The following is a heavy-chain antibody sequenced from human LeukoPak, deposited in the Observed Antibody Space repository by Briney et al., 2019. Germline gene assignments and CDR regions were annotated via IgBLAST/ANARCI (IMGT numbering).Heavy chain of an antibody. CDR1: GFTFSSYS. D-gene: IGHD6-13*01. V-gene: IGHV3-30*18. CDR3: ANLNIAAAGPDDY. J-gene: IGHJ4*02. CDR2: ISYDGSNK. Sequence: PGGSLRLSCAASGFTFSSYSMNWVRQAPGKGLEWVAVISYDGSNKYYADSVKGRFTISRDSSKNTLYLQMNSLGAEDTAVYYCANLNIAAAGPDDYWGQGTLVTVSS.